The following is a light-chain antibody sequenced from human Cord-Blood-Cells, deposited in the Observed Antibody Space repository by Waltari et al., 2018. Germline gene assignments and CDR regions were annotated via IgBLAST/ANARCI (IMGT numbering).Light chain of an antibody. V-gene: IGKV3-20*01. Sequence: EIVLTQSQGTLYLSPGERATLSCRASQSVSSSYLAWYQQKPGQAPRLLIYGASSRATGIPDRFSGSGSGTDFTLTISRLEPEDFAVYYCQQYGSSPYTFGQGTKLEIK. CDR3: QQYGSSPYT. CDR2: GAS. J-gene: IGKJ2*01. CDR1: QSVSSSY.